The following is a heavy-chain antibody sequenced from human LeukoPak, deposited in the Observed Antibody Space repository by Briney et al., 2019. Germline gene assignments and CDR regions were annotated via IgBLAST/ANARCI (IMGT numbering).Heavy chain of an antibody. D-gene: IGHD2-21*01. CDR3: ARTIVGPGTSYFDQ. V-gene: IGHV4-34*01. CDR2: IYHSGST. J-gene: IGHJ4*02. Sequence: LRLSCAASGFTFSSYAMHWVRQPPGKGLEWIGEIYHSGSTNYNPSLKSRVTMSVDTSKNEFSLRLTSVTAADTAVYYCARTIVGPGTSYFDQWGQGTLVTVSS. CDR1: GFTFSSYA.